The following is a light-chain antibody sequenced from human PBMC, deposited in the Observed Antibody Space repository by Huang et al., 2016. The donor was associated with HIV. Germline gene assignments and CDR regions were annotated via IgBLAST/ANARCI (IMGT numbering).Light chain of an antibody. CDR2: DAS. CDR3: QQRSNWPPSIT. V-gene: IGKV3-11*01. J-gene: IGKJ5*01. CDR1: QSVGSY. Sequence: DIVLTQSPATLSLSPGERATLSCRASQSVGSYLAWYQQKPGQAPRLLIYDASNRATSIPARFNGSGSGTDFTLTISSLEPEDFAVYSCQQRSNWPPSITFGQGTRLEIK.